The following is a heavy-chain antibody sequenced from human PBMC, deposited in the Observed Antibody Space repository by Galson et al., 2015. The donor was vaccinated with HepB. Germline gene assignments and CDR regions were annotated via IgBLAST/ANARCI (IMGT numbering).Heavy chain of an antibody. D-gene: IGHD2-2*01. CDR3: AKTSYDCSSPSCLHYFDS. J-gene: IGHJ4*02. CDR1: VITFFHS. CDR2: ISASGGST. V-gene: IGHV3-23*01. Sequence: SLRLSCAGSVITFFHSMSWVRQSPGKGLEWLSGISASGGSTYYADSVKGRFVISRDNSKNTLYLQMNRLRAEDTATYYCAKTSYDCSSPSCLHYFDSWGQGILVTVSS.